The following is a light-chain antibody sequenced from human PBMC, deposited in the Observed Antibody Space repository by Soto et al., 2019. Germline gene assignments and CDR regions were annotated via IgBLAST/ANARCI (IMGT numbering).Light chain of an antibody. V-gene: IGKV3-20*01. CDR1: QSVSSSY. Sequence: ESVLTQSPGTLSLSPGERATLSCRASQSVSSSYLAWYQQKPGQAPRLLIYGASSRATGIPDRFSGSGSGTDFTLTISRLEPEEFAVYYCQQYGSSPWTVGQGTKVDIK. CDR2: GAS. CDR3: QQYGSSPWT. J-gene: IGKJ1*01.